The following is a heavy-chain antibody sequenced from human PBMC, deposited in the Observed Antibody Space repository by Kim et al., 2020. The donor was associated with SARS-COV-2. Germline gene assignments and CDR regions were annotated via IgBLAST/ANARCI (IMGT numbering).Heavy chain of an antibody. CDR1: GFTFSRYS. V-gene: IGHV3-21*01. Sequence: GGSLRLSCAASGFTFSRYSMNWVRQAPGKGLEWVSSISSDSNYIDYADSVKGRFTISRDNAKNSLYLQMNSLRAEDTAVFYCARDGGYYNMDVWGQGTT. D-gene: IGHD3-10*01. CDR3: ARDGGYYNMDV. CDR2: ISSDSNYI. J-gene: IGHJ6*02.